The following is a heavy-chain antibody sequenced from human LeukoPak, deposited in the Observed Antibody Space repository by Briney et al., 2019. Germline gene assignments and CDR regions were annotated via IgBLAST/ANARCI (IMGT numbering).Heavy chain of an antibody. J-gene: IGHJ3*02. CDR3: ARSRMVRGVNDAFDI. Sequence: WASVKVSCKASGYTFTGYYMHWVRQAPGQGLEWMGWINPSSGGTNYAQKFQGRVTMTRDTSISTAYMELSRLRSDDTAVYYCARSRMVRGVNDAFDIWGQGTMVTVSS. D-gene: IGHD3-10*01. CDR1: GYTFTGYY. CDR2: INPSSGGT. V-gene: IGHV1-2*02.